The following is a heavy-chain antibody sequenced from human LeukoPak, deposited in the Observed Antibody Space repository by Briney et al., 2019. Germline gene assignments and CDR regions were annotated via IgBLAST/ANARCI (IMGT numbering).Heavy chain of an antibody. Sequence: PSETLSLTCTVSGGSISSYYWSWIRQPPGQGLEWIGYIYYSGSTNYNPSLKSRVTISVDTSKNQLSLKLSSVTAADTAVYYCARVFCSGGSCFDYWGQGTLVTVSS. CDR1: GGSISSYY. CDR2: IYYSGST. V-gene: IGHV4-59*08. D-gene: IGHD2-15*01. CDR3: ARVFCSGGSCFDY. J-gene: IGHJ4*02.